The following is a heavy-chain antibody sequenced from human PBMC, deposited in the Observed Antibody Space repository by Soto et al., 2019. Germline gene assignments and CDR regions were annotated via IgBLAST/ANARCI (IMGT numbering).Heavy chain of an antibody. V-gene: IGHV1-24*01. Sequence: ASVKVSCKVSGYTLTELSMHWVRQAPGKGLEWMGGFDPEDGETIYAQKFQGRVTMTEDTSTDTAYMELSSLRSEDTAVYYCATKEYGYGGYAYDYWGQGTLVTVSS. CDR1: GYTLTELS. J-gene: IGHJ4*02. D-gene: IGHD5-12*01. CDR2: FDPEDGET. CDR3: ATKEYGYGGYAYDY.